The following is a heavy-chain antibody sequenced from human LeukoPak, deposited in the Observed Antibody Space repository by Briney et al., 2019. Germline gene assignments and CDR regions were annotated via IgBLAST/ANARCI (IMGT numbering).Heavy chain of an antibody. CDR1: GFTISTYW. CDR2: ISGSGGST. V-gene: IGHV3-23*01. CDR3: ARRAVAGSYNWFDP. D-gene: IGHD6-19*01. Sequence: PGGSLRLSCTASGFTISTYWMSWVRQAPGKGLEWVSAISGSGGSTYYADSVKGRFTISRDNSKNTLYLQMNSLRAEDTAVYYCARRAVAGSYNWFDPWGQGTLVTVSS. J-gene: IGHJ5*02.